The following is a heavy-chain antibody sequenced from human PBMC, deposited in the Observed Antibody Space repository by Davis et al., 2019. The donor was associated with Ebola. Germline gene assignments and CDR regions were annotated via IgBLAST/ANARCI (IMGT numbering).Heavy chain of an antibody. J-gene: IGHJ4*02. CDR3: AKDPLAYGSGSYYVDN. V-gene: IGHV3-30*02. CDR2: IRYDGNNK. Sequence: GESLKISCAASGFSFSGYGMHWVRQAPGKGLEWVAFIRYDGNNKYSADSVEGRFTISRDNSKNTLYLEMNSLRVEDTAVYYCAKDPLAYGSGSYYVDNWGQGTLVTVSS. D-gene: IGHD3-10*01. CDR1: GFSFSGYG.